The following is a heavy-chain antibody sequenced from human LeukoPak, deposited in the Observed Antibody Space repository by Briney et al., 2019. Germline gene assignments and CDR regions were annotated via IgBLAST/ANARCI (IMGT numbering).Heavy chain of an antibody. V-gene: IGHV3-53*01. CDR1: GFSVSNNY. Sequence: GGSLRLSCVVSGFSVSNNYIIWVRQAPGNGLERVSVIYGDGRTSHSASVRGRFTISRDNSKNIVSLQMNNLRAEDTAVYYCARGRGLGVVTPYFDYWGQGTLVTVSS. D-gene: IGHD3-3*01. CDR3: ARGRGLGVVTPYFDY. CDR2: IYGDGRT. J-gene: IGHJ4*02.